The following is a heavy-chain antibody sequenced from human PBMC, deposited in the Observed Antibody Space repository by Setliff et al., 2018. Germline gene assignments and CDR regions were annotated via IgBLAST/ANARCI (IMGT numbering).Heavy chain of an antibody. V-gene: IGHV4-59*01. CDR3: ASYGSNY. D-gene: IGHD1-26*01. J-gene: IGHJ4*02. Sequence: PSETLSLTCTVSGGSISSYYWSWIRQPPGKGLEWIGYIYYSGSTNYNPSLKSRVTISVDTSKNQFSLKLSSVTAADTAVYYGASYGSNYWGQGTLVTVSS. CDR1: GGSISSYY. CDR2: IYYSGST.